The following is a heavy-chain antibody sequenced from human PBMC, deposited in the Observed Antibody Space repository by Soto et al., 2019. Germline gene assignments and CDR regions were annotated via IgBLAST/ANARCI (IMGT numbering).Heavy chain of an antibody. J-gene: IGHJ4*02. D-gene: IGHD3-22*01. CDR2: ISYDGSNK. CDR3: AKDRSGYDSSGYYKYYFDY. V-gene: IGHV3-30*18. Sequence: SLRLSCAASGFTFSSYGMHWVRQAPGKGLEWVAVISYDGSNKYYADSVKGRFTISRDNSKNTLYLQMNSLRAEDTAVYYCAKDRSGYDSSGYYKYYFDYWGQGTLVTVSS. CDR1: GFTFSSYG.